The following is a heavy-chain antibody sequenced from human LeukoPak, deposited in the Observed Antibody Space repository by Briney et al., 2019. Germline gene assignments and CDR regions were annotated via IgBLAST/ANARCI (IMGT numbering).Heavy chain of an antibody. V-gene: IGHV3-64*01. Sequence: GGSLRLSYAASGFTFNTYGMHWVRQAPGKGLEYVSGIGPDGGTTYYARSVKGRFTISRDNSKSMVYLQMGSLTADDMAVYYCARGAQLTDYWGQGTLVTVSS. CDR1: GFTFNTYG. CDR3: ARGAQLTDY. J-gene: IGHJ4*02. D-gene: IGHD6-13*01. CDR2: IGPDGGTT.